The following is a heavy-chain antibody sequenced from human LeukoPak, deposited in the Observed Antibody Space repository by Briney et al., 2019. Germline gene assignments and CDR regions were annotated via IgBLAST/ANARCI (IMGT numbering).Heavy chain of an antibody. CDR2: INWNGGST. D-gene: IGHD3-22*01. Sequence: GGSLRLSCAASGFTFDDYGMSWVRQAPGKGLEWVSGINWNGGSTGYADSVKGRFTISRDSAKNSLYLQMNSLRAEDTAVYYCAKLSSGYYNNWFDPWGQGTLVTVSS. J-gene: IGHJ5*02. V-gene: IGHV3-20*04. CDR3: AKLSSGYYNNWFDP. CDR1: GFTFDDYG.